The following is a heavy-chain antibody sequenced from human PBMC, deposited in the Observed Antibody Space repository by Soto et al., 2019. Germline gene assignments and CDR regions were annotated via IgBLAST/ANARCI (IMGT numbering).Heavy chain of an antibody. CDR3: AKRRQWLVRIYYFDY. CDR2: ISGSGGST. Sequence: GGSLRLSCAASGFTFSSYAMSWVRQAPGKGLEWVSAISGSGGSTYYADSVKGRFTISRDNSKNTLYLQMNSLRAEDTAVYYCAKRRQWLVRIYYFDYWGQGTLVTVSS. J-gene: IGHJ4*02. D-gene: IGHD6-19*01. CDR1: GFTFSSYA. V-gene: IGHV3-23*01.